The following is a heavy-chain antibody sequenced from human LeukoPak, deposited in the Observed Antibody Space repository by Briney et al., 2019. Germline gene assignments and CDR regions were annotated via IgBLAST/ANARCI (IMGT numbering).Heavy chain of an antibody. J-gene: IGHJ4*02. CDR3: ASSRKAKSSYYFDY. CDR1: GGSFSGYY. V-gene: IGHV4-59*08. CDR2: IYYSGST. D-gene: IGHD1-14*01. Sequence: TSETLSLTCAVYGGSFSGYYWSWIRQPPGKGLEWIGYIYYSGSTNYNPSLKSRVTISVDTSKNQFSLKLSSVTAADTAVYYCASSRKAKSSYYFDYWGQGTLVTVSS.